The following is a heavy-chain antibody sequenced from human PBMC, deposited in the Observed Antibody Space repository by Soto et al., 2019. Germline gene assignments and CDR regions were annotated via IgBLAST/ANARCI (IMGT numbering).Heavy chain of an antibody. J-gene: IGHJ6*02. D-gene: IGHD3-16*01. Sequence: SVKVSCKASGGTFSSYAISWVRQAPVQGLEWMGGIIPIFGTANYSQKFQGRVTITADESTSTAYMELSSLRSEDTAVYYCAREGSDHRLGYYYGMDVWGQGTTVTV. CDR1: GGTFSSYA. V-gene: IGHV1-69*01. CDR3: AREGSDHRLGYYYGMDV. CDR2: IIPIFGTA.